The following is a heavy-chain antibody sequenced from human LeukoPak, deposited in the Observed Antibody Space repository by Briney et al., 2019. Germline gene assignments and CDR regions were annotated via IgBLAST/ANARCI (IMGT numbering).Heavy chain of an antibody. CDR2: IYYSGST. CDR3: ARYYYDSSGYYVLDY. J-gene: IGHJ4*02. D-gene: IGHD3-22*01. CDR1: GGSISNYY. V-gene: IGHV4-59*01. Sequence: KASETLSLTCTVSGGSISNYYWSWIRRPPGKGLEWIGYIYYSGSTNYNPSLKSRVTISVDTSKNQFSLKLSSVTAADTAVYYCARYYYDSSGYYVLDYWGRGTLVTVSS.